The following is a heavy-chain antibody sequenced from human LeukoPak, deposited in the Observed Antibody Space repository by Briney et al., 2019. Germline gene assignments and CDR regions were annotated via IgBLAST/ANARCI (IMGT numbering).Heavy chain of an antibody. CDR2: INHSGST. J-gene: IGHJ5*02. V-gene: IGHV4-34*01. D-gene: IGHD5-18*01. CDR3: ARVGRRGYRVNNWFDP. Sequence: GSLSLSCAASGFTLSSYSMNWIRPPPGKGLEWIGEINHSGSTNYNPSLKSRVTISVDTSKNQFSLKLSSVTAADTAGYYGARVGRRGYRVNNWFDPWGQGTLVTVSS. CDR1: GFTLSSYS.